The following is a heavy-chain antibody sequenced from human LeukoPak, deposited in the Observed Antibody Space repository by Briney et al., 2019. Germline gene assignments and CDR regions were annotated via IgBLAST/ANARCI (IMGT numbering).Heavy chain of an antibody. D-gene: IGHD5-12*01. V-gene: IGHV3-74*01. Sequence: GGSLRLSCAASGFTFSSYWMHWVRQAPGKGLVWVSRINSDGSSTTYADSVKGRFTISRDNSKNTLYLQMNSLRAEDTAVYYCASPARGYSGYAPDYWGQGTLVTVSS. CDR1: GFTFSSYW. CDR2: INSDGSST. CDR3: ASPARGYSGYAPDY. J-gene: IGHJ4*02.